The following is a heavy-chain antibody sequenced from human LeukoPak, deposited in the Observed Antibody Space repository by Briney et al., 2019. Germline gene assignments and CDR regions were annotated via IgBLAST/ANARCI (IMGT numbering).Heavy chain of an antibody. CDR2: IYWDDDK. J-gene: IGHJ3*02. D-gene: IGHD3-22*01. CDR3: AHRRAITMIVADAFDI. V-gene: IGHV2-5*02. Sequence: SGPTLWKPTQTLTLTFTFSGFSLSTRGGGVGWIRQPPGKALEWLALIYWDDDKRYSPSLKSRLTITKDTSKNQVVLTMTNMDPVDTATYYCAHRRAITMIVADAFDIWGQGTMVTVSS. CDR1: GFSLSTRGGG.